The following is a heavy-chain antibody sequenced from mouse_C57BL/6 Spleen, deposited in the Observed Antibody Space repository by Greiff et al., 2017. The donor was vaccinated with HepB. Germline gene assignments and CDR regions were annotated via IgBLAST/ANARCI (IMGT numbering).Heavy chain of an antibody. CDR2: IWTGGGT. CDR1: GFSLTSYA. Sequence: QVQLKESGPGLVAPSPRLSITCTVSGFSLTSYAISWVRQPPGKGLEWLGVIWTGGGTNYNSALKSRLSISKDNSNSQVFLIMNSLQTDDSARYYCARNTITTVVATGDMDYWGQGTSVTVSS. CDR3: ARNTITTVVATGDMDY. J-gene: IGHJ4*01. V-gene: IGHV2-9-1*01. D-gene: IGHD1-1*01.